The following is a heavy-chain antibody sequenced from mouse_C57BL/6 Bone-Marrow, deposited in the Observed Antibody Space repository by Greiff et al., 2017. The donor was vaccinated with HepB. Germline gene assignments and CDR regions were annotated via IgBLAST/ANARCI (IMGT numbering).Heavy chain of an antibody. Sequence: QVQLQQSGAELARPGSSVKLSCKASGYTFTSYWMHWVKQRPIQGLEWIGNIDPSDSETHYNQKFKDKATLTVDKSSSTAYMQLSSLTSEDSAVYYCARGWLLRDYWGQGTTLTVSS. CDR1: GYTFTSYW. CDR2: IDPSDSET. D-gene: IGHD2-3*01. J-gene: IGHJ2*01. CDR3: ARGWLLRDY. V-gene: IGHV1-52*01.